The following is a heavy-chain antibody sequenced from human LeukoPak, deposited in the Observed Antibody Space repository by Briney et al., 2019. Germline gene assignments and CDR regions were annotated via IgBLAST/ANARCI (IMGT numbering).Heavy chain of an antibody. J-gene: IGHJ5*02. V-gene: IGHV4-39*07. Sequence: SETLSLTCTVSGGSISSSSYYWDWIRQPPGKGLEWIGSIYYSGSTYYNPSLKSRVTISLDTSKNQFSLKLRSVTAADTAVYYCAAIYYYDSAPFDPWGQGTLVTVSS. CDR3: AAIYYYDSAPFDP. CDR2: IYYSGST. CDR1: GGSISSSSYY. D-gene: IGHD3-22*01.